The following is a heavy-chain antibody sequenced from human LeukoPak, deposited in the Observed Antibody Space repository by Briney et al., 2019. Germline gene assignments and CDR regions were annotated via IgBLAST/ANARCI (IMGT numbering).Heavy chain of an antibody. D-gene: IGHD3-22*01. V-gene: IGHV1-69*04. J-gene: IGHJ5*02. CDR1: GGTFSSYA. Sequence: SVEVSCKASGGTFSSYAISWVRQAPGQGLEWMGRIIPILGIANYAQKFQGRVTITADKSTSTAYMELSSLRSEDTAVYYCARGPVTMTVADGWFDPWGQGTLVTVSS. CDR2: IIPILGIA. CDR3: ARGPVTMTVADGWFDP.